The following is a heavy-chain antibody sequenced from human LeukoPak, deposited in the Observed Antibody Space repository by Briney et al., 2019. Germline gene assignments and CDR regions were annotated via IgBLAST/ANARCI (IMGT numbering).Heavy chain of an antibody. CDR3: ARVEMATIKYYYYYMDV. D-gene: IGHD5-24*01. CDR2: IYYSGST. Sequence: SETLSLXCTVSGGSISSYYWSWIRQPPGKGLEWIGYIYYSGSTNYNPSLKSRVTISVDTSKNQFSLKLSSVTAADTAVYYCARVEMATIKYYYYYMDVWGKGTTVTVSS. V-gene: IGHV4-59*01. CDR1: GGSISSYY. J-gene: IGHJ6*03.